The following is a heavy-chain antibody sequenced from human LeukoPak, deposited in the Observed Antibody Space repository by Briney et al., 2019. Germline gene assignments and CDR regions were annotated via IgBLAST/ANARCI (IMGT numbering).Heavy chain of an antibody. J-gene: IGHJ3*02. CDR2: IKQDGSEK. Sequence: GGSLRLSCAHSGSTFSVFWMNWVCQAPGKGLEWVAHIKQDGSEKYYVDSVKGRFTISRDNAKNSLYLQMNSLRAEDTAVYYCARGSNNALDIGGQGTLVIVSS. V-gene: IGHV3-7*05. CDR1: GSTFSVFW. CDR3: ARGSNNALDI. D-gene: IGHD2/OR15-2a*01.